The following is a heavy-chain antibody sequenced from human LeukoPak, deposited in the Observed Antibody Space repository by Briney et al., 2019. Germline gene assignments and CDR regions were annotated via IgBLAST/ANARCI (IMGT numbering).Heavy chain of an antibody. CDR3: ATGGNIGEFDY. Sequence: SGGSLRLSCAASGFTFSSYWMSWVRQAPGKGLEWVSAISGSGGSTYYADSVKGRFTISRDNSKNTLYLQMNSLRAEDTAVYYCATGGNIGEFDYWGQGTLDTVSS. J-gene: IGHJ4*02. D-gene: IGHD4-23*01. CDR1: GFTFSSYW. CDR2: ISGSGGST. V-gene: IGHV3-23*01.